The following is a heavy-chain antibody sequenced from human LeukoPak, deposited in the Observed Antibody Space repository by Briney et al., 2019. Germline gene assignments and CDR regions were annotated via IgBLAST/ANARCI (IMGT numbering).Heavy chain of an antibody. J-gene: IGHJ5*02. Sequence: PSETLSLTCTVSGYSISSGYYWGWIRPPPGKGLEWIGSIYYSGSTYYNPSLKSRVTISVDTSKNQFSLKLSSVTAADTAVYYCAREDIKEPGSNWFDPWGQGTLVTVSS. CDR3: AREDIKEPGSNWFDP. CDR1: GYSISSGYY. CDR2: IYYSGST. D-gene: IGHD2-15*01. V-gene: IGHV4-38-2*02.